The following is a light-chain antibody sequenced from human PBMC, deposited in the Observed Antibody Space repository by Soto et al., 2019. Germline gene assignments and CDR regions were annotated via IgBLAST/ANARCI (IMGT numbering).Light chain of an antibody. CDR1: GSDVGAYHY. J-gene: IGLJ1*01. CDR3: SSYAGTNNDV. Sequence: QSVLTQPPSASGSPGQSVTISCTGTGSDVGAYHYVSWYQQHPGKAPTLIIYEVSQRPSGVPDRFSGSKSGNTASLTVSGLQADDEADYYCSSYAGTNNDVFGTGTKVTVL. CDR2: EVS. V-gene: IGLV2-8*01.